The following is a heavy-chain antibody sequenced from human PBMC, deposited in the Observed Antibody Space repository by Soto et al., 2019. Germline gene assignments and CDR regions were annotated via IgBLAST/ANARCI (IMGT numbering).Heavy chain of an antibody. CDR2: INSDGSST. CDR3: ARGQVADATGGDACDI. V-gene: IGHV3-74*01. CDR1: GFTFSSYW. J-gene: IGHJ3*02. Sequence: EVQLVESGGGLVQPGGSLRLSCAASGFTFSSYWMHWVRQAPGKGLVWVSRINSDGSSTSYADSVKGRFTISRDNAKNTLYLQMNSVRAEDTAVSYCARGQVADATGGDACDIWGQGTMVTVSS. D-gene: IGHD2-2*01.